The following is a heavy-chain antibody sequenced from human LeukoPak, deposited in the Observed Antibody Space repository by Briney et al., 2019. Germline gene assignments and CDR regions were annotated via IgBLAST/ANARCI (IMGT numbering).Heavy chain of an antibody. CDR2: ISYGGRNK. CDR3: ARDQLLKTRVTAMVTRGYYNYGRDV. CDR1: GVTFSSYA. Sequence: GRSLTLSCAASGVTFSSYAMHCVRQAPGKGLEWVAFISYGGRNKCYAASVKGRFTISRDNSKHTLYLQMNRLRAEDTPVYYGARDQLLKTRVTAMVTRGYYNYGRDVWGQGTTLSVSS. V-gene: IGHV3-30*04. J-gene: IGHJ6*02. D-gene: IGHD5-18*01.